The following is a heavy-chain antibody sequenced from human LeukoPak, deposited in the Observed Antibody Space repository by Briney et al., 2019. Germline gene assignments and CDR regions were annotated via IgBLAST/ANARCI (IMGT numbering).Heavy chain of an antibody. CDR1: GYTFTSYD. D-gene: IGHD5-18*01. CDR2: IIPILGIA. J-gene: IGHJ4*02. Sequence: GASVKVSCKASGYTFTSYDINWVRQAPGQGLEWMGRIIPILGIANYAQKFQGRVTITADKSTSTAYMELSSLRSEDTAVYYCATGYSYGLPFDYWGQGTLVTVSS. V-gene: IGHV1-69*04. CDR3: ATGYSYGLPFDY.